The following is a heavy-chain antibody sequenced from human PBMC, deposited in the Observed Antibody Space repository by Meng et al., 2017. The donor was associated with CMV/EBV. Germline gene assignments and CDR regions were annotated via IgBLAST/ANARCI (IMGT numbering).Heavy chain of an antibody. D-gene: IGHD2-21*01. V-gene: IGHV1-18*01. CDR1: GHTFTGYG. Sequence: QVRLVPSGVEVKKPGAAGKVSCKASGHTFTGYGISWLRQAPGQGLEWMGWISVYNGHTNFAQNLQGRVTMTTDTSTSTAYVELRSLRSDDTAIYYCARGVPLGIIYSFDYWGQGTLVTVSS. CDR3: ARGVPLGIIYSFDY. J-gene: IGHJ4*01. CDR2: ISVYNGHT.